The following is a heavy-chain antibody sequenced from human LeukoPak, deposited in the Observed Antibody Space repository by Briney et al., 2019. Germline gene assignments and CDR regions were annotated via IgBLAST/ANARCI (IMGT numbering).Heavy chain of an antibody. CDR3: ARDLQSSSGYYYVVGY. D-gene: IGHD3-22*01. V-gene: IGHV1-2*02. J-gene: IGHJ4*02. CDR2: TNPNSGGT. CDR1: GYTFTGYY. Sequence: ASVKVSCKASGYTFTGYYMHWVRQAPGQGLEWMGWTNPNSGGTNYAQKFQGRVTMTRDTSNSTAYRELSRLRSDDTAVYYCARDLQSSSGYYYVVGYWGQGTLVTVSS.